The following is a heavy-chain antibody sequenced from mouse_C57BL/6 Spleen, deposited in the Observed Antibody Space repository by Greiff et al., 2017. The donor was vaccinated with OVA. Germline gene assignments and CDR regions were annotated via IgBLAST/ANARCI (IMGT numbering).Heavy chain of an antibody. Sequence: SGAELVRPGASVKLSCKASGYTFTDYYINWVKQRPGQGLEWIARIYPGSGNTYYNEKFKGKATLTAEKSSSTAYMQLSSLTSEDSAVYFCARGAYYYGSGGYAMDYWGQGTSVTVSS. CDR1: GYTFTDYY. J-gene: IGHJ4*01. CDR3: ARGAYYYGSGGYAMDY. D-gene: IGHD1-1*01. V-gene: IGHV1-76*01. CDR2: IYPGSGNT.